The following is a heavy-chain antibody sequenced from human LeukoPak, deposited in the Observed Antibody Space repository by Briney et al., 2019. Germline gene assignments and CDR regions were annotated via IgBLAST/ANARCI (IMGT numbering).Heavy chain of an antibody. CDR1: RFTFDDYA. V-gene: IGHV3-9*01. J-gene: IGHJ6*02. D-gene: IGHD3-22*01. CDR3: ARDTYYYNSSAFYHYYYGMDV. CDR2: ISWNSGSI. Sequence: GGSLRLSCAASRFTFDDYAMHWVRQAPGKGLEWVSGISWNSGSIGYADSVKGRFTISRDNAKNTLYLQMDSLRAEDTAVYYCARDTYYYNSSAFYHYYYGMDVWGQGTTVTVSS.